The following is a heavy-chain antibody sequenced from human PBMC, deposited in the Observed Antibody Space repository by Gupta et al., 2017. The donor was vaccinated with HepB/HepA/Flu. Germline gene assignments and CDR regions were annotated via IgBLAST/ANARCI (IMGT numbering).Heavy chain of an antibody. V-gene: IGHV1-2*02. J-gene: IGHJ4*02. CDR2: VHANSSGT. Sequence: QVQLGQSGAEVKKPGASLKVSCRAAGFTFTAHYIHWFRQAPGQGLEWMGWVHANSSGTDYAQKVRGRVTMTRDTAITTAYMELTGLTSDDTAVFYCARGADVTFRVGCDFWGQGTLVTVSS. CDR3: ARGADVTFRVGCDF. D-gene: IGHD2-2*03. CDR1: GFTFTAHY.